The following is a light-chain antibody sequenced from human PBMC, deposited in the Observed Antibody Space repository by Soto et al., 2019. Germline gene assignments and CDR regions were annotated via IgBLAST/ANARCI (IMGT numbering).Light chain of an antibody. Sequence: EIVLTQSPGTLSLSPGERATLSCRASQSVSSIYLAWYQQKPGQAPRLLIYGASSRATGIPDRFSGSGSGTDFTLTISSLQPEDFATYYCQQANSFPLTFGGGTKVDIK. CDR1: QSVSSIY. V-gene: IGKV3-20*01. CDR2: GAS. J-gene: IGKJ4*01. CDR3: QQANSFPLT.